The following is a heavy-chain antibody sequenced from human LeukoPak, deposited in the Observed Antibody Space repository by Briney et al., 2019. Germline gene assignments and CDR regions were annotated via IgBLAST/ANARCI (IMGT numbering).Heavy chain of an antibody. J-gene: IGHJ3*02. CDR2: IYYSGST. D-gene: IGHD3-16*01. V-gene: IGHV4-59*01. CDR1: GGSISSYY. Sequence: SETLSLTCTVSGGSISSYYWSWIRQPPGKGLEWIGYIYYSGSTNYNPSLKSRVTISVDTSKNQFSLKLSSVTAADTAVYYCARDKRDLVWGSSPAFDIWGQGTMVTVSS. CDR3: ARDKRDLVWGSSPAFDI.